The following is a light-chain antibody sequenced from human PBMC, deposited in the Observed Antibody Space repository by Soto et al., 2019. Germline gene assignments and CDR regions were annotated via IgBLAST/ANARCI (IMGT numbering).Light chain of an antibody. Sequence: EIVMTQSPATLSVSPGERATLSCRASQSISSSLAWYQQKPGQAPRLLIYGASTRATGVPARFSGSGSGTDFTLTISSLQAEDVAVYYCQQYYTTPWTFGQGTKVDIK. J-gene: IGKJ1*01. CDR1: QSISSS. CDR3: QQYYTTPWT. V-gene: IGKV3-15*01. CDR2: GAS.